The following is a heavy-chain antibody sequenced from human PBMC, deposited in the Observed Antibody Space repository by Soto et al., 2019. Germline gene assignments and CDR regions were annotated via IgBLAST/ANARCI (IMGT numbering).Heavy chain of an antibody. V-gene: IGHV4-34*01. CDR3: ARGRSWDY. CDR2: INHSGST. J-gene: IGHJ4*02. D-gene: IGHD3-16*02. CDR1: GGSFSGYY. Sequence: QVQLQQWGAGLLKPLETLSLTCAVYGGSFSGYYWSWIRQPPGKGLEWIGEINHSGSTNYNPSLKSRVTISVDTSKNQFSLKLSSVTAADTAVYYCARGRSWDYWGQGTLVTVSS.